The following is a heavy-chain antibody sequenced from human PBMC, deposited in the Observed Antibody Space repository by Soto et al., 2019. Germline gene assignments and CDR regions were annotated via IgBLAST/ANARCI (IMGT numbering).Heavy chain of an antibody. D-gene: IGHD2-15*01. CDR1: GGSISSNY. J-gene: IGHJ5*02. Sequence: QVQLQESGPGLVKPSETLSLTYTVSGGSISSNYWSWIRQPPGKGLEWIGYIYYSGSTKYNPSLKSRVTISVDTSKNQFSLKLSSVTAADTAVYYCVNGGCSGGSCYPWISWFDPWGQGTLVIVSS. V-gene: IGHV4-59*08. CDR2: IYYSGST. CDR3: VNGGCSGGSCYPWISWFDP.